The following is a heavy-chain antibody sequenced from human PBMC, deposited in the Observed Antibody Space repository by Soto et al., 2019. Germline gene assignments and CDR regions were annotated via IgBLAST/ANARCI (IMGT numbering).Heavy chain of an antibody. V-gene: IGHV4-39*01. CDR2: IYYSGST. CDR1: GGSISSSSYN. Sequence: SETLSLTCTVSGGSISSSSYNWGWIRQPPGKGLEWIGSIYYSGSTYYNPSLKSRVTLSVDTSKNQFSLKLTSVTAADTAVYCCARSIYCTSTTCYFVPWFDPWGQGTLVTVSS. D-gene: IGHD2-2*01. CDR3: ARSIYCTSTTCYFVPWFDP. J-gene: IGHJ5*02.